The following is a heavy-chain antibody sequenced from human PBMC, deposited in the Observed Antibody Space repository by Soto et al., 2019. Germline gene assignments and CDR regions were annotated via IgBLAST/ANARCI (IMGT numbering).Heavy chain of an antibody. CDR2: INHSGST. CDR3: ARNGVSQNFDY. V-gene: IGHV4-34*01. J-gene: IGHJ4*02. CDR1: GWSCRGYY. Sequence: SETRSLPCSVYGWSCRGYYWSGIRQPPGKRLEGIGEINHSGSTNYNPSLKRRVTISVDTSKNQFRLKLSSVTAADTAVYYCARNGVSQNFDYWGQGTMVTVS.